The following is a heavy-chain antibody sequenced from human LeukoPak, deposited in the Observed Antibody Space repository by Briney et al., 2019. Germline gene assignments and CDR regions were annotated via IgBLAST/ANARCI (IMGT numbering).Heavy chain of an antibody. J-gene: IGHJ6*02. CDR2: IYYSGST. D-gene: IGHD6-13*01. CDR3: ARDRGPKRERAAAGPFSYYYYGMDV. CDR1: GGSISSGDYY. Sequence: SETLSLTCTVSGGSISSGDYYWSWIRQPPGKGLEWIGYIYYSGSTNYNPSLKSRVTISVDTSENQFSLKLSSVTAADTAVYYCARDRGPKRERAAAGPFSYYYYGMDVWGQGTTVTVSS. V-gene: IGHV4-61*08.